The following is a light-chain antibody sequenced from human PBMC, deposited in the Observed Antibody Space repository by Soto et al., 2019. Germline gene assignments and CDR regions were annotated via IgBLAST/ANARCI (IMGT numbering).Light chain of an antibody. J-gene: IGLJ1*01. CDR1: SSNIGKSY. CDR2: DNN. V-gene: IGLV1-51*01. Sequence: QSVLTQPPSLSVAPGQKVTISCSGSSSNIGKSYVSWYQHLPGTAPRLLIYDNNKRPSGIPDRFSGSKSGTSATLGITGLQTGDEADYYCATWDDSLSAAAFGPGTKLTVL. CDR3: ATWDDSLSAAA.